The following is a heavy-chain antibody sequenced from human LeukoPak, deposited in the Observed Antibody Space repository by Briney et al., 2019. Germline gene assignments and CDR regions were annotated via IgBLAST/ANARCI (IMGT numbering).Heavy chain of an antibody. Sequence: GGSLRLSCAASGFTFSSYAMSWVHQAPGRGLEWVSGITGGGGATYYADSVKGRFTISRDNSKNTLYLQMSSLRAEDTAVYYCAKDWQEWPSYGMDVWGQGTTVTVSS. CDR1: GFTFSSYA. J-gene: IGHJ6*02. V-gene: IGHV3-23*01. CDR2: ITGGGGAT. D-gene: IGHD3-3*01. CDR3: AKDWQEWPSYGMDV.